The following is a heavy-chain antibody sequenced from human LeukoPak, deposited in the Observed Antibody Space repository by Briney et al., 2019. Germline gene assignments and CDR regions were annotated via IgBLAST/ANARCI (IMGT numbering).Heavy chain of an antibody. V-gene: IGHV3-48*03. CDR1: GFTFSSYE. Sequence: GGSLRLSCAASGFTFSSYEMNWVRQAPGKGLEWVSYISSSGSTIYYADSVKGRFTISRDNSKNTLYLQMNSLRAEDTAVYYCAKEAGYYGSGAPSDYWGQGTLVTVSS. CDR2: ISSSGSTI. D-gene: IGHD3-10*01. CDR3: AKEAGYYGSGAPSDY. J-gene: IGHJ4*02.